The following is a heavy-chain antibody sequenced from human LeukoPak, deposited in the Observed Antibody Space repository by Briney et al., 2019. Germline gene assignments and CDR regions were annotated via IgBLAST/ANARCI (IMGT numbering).Heavy chain of an antibody. J-gene: IGHJ6*02. CDR2: IYIDGRT. V-gene: IGHV3-43*02. D-gene: IGHD5-12*01. CDR3: AKDISYGGYVGYYYGMDV. Sequence: GGSLRLSCTLSGASVTDTLIDWVRQAPGKGPEWVALIYIDGRTVYTDSVKGRFTISRDNSKNSLYLQMNSLRTEDTALYYCAKDISYGGYVGYYYGMDVWGQGTTVTVSS. CDR1: GASVTDTL.